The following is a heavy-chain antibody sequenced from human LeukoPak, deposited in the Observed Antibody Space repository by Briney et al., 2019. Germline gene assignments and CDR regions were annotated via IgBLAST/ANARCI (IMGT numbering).Heavy chain of an antibody. CDR2: INPSGGST. CDR1: GYTFTSYY. D-gene: IGHD3-22*01. V-gene: IGHV1-46*01. Sequence: ASVKVSCKASGYTFTSYYMHWVRQAPGQGLEWMGIINPSGGSTSYAQKFEGRVTMTRDTSTSTVYMELSSLRSEDTAVYYCARVLSYYDSSGFPSYWGQGTLVTVSS. J-gene: IGHJ4*02. CDR3: ARVLSYYDSSGFPSY.